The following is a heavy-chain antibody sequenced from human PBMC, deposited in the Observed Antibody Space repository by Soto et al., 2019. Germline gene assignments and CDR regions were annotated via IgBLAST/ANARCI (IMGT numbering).Heavy chain of an antibody. CDR3: ARRGGGSPGANWIDP. J-gene: IGHJ5*02. CDR1: GGSVSSGNFY. CDR2: KYNSGST. V-gene: IGHV4-61*01. Sequence: QVQLQESGPGLVKPSETLSLTCTVSGGSVSSGNFYWSWIRQPPGKGLEWIGYKYNSGSTDYNPSLKRRVTIALDTSKNEFSLQLKSVTAADTAVYYCARRGGGSPGANWIDPWGQGTLVTVSS. D-gene: IGHD2-15*01.